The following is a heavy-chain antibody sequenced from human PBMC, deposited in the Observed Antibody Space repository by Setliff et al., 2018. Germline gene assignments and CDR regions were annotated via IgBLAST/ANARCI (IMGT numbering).Heavy chain of an antibody. CDR3: ARGRNIAIRLLDS. D-gene: IGHD5-18*01. J-gene: IGHJ4*02. CDR1: GGTFTYYY. CDR2: INHSGTT. Sequence: SETLSLTCAASGGTFTYYYWTWIRQPPGRGLEWIGEINHSGTTNYNPSLKSRVTISIDTSKNQFSLNLRYVTAADTAVYYCARGRNIAIRLLDSWGQGNLVTVSS. V-gene: IGHV4-34*01.